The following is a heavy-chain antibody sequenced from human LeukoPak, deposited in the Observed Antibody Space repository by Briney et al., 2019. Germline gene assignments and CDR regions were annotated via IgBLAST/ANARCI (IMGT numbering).Heavy chain of an antibody. CDR3: ARTAVVTAEHAFDI. D-gene: IGHD2-21*02. CDR1: GGTFSIYA. Sequence: GASVKVSCKASGGTFSIYAISWVRQAPGQGLEWMGGIIPIFGTANYAQKFQGRVTITADKSTSTAYMELSSLRSEDTAVYYCARTAVVTAEHAFDIWGQGTMVTVSS. CDR2: IIPIFGTA. J-gene: IGHJ3*02. V-gene: IGHV1-69*06.